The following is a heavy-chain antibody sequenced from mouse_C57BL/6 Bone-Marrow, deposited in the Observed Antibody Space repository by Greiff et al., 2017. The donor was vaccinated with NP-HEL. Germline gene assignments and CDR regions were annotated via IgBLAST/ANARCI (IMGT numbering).Heavy chain of an antibody. J-gene: IGHJ2*01. CDR1: GYTFTSYG. V-gene: IGHV1-81*01. CDR3: ARKGNYLGY. Sequence: QVQLQQSGAELARPGASVKLSCKASGYTFTSYGISWVKQRTGQGLEWIGEIYPRSGNTYYNEKFKGKATLTADKSSSTAYMELRSLTSEDSAVYFCARKGNYLGYWGQGTTLTVSS. CDR2: IYPRSGNT.